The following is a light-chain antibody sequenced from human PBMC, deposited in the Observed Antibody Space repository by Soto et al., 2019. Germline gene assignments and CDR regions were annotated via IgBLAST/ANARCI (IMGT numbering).Light chain of an antibody. Sequence: QSALTQPASVSGSPGQSITISCTGTSSDVGSYNYVSWYQQNPGKAPKLMIYEVSNRPSGVSHRFSGSRSGNTASLTISGLQSEDEADYYCISYTTSNTWVFGGVTKVTVL. V-gene: IGLV2-14*01. CDR3: ISYTTSNTWV. CDR1: SSDVGSYNY. CDR2: EVS. J-gene: IGLJ3*02.